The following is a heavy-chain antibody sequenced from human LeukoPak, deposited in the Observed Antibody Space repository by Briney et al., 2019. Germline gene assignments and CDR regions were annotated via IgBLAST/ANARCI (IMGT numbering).Heavy chain of an antibody. CDR3: ASLGAYYYDSSGYYQGGY. V-gene: IGHV3-20*04. D-gene: IGHD3-22*01. CDR1: GFTFSGSW. CDR2: INWNGGST. Sequence: GGSLRLSCAASGFTFSGSWMHWVRQAPGKGLEWVSGINWNGGSTGYADSVKGRFTISRDNAKNSLYLQMNSLRAEDTALYYCASLGAYYYDSSGYYQGGYWGQGTLVTVSS. J-gene: IGHJ4*02.